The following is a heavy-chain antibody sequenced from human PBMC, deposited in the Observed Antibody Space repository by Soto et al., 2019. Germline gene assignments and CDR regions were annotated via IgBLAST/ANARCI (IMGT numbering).Heavy chain of an antibody. CDR2: ISSSSSYI. CDR1: GFTFSSYS. CDR3: ARVPLRYFDWLSF. Sequence: TGGSLRLSCAASGFTFSSYSMNWVRQAPGKGLEWVSSISSSSSYIYYADSVKGRFTISRDNAKNSLYLQMNSLRAEDTAVYYCARVPLRYFDWLSFWGQGTLVTVSS. D-gene: IGHD3-9*01. V-gene: IGHV3-21*01. J-gene: IGHJ4*02.